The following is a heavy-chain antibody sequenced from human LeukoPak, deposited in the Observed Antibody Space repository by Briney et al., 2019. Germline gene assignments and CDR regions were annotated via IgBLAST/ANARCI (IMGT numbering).Heavy chain of an antibody. CDR1: GYTFTSYY. CDR3: AAGVVVAATIAFDI. Sequence: ASVKVSCKASGYTFTSYYMHWVRQAPGQGLEWMGGIIPIFGTANYAQKFQGRVTITTDESTSTAYMELSSLRSEDTAVYYCAAGVVVAATIAFDIWGQGTMVTVSS. V-gene: IGHV1-69*05. J-gene: IGHJ3*02. CDR2: IIPIFGTA. D-gene: IGHD2-15*01.